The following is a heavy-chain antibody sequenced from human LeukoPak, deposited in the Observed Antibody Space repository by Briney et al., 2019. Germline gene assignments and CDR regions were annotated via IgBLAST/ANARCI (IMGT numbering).Heavy chain of an antibody. CDR1: GFPFSTYW. D-gene: IGHD3-10*01. J-gene: IGHJ4*02. CDR2: IKQDGSEK. V-gene: IGHV3-7*05. Sequence: GGSLRLSCAASGFPFSTYWMSWVRQAPGKGLEWVANIKQDGSEKYYVDSVKGRVTISRDNAKNSLYLQMNSLRAEDTAVYYCARDRATMVRGVGYYFDYWGQGTLVNVSS. CDR3: ARDRATMVRGVGYYFDY.